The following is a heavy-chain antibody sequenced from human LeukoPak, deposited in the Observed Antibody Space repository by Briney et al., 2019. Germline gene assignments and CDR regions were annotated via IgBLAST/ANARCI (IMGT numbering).Heavy chain of an antibody. CDR2: VGHSGSA. CDR3: VTRGDYSDTSGNSYDALDI. CDR1: GGSFSAFF. Sequence: PSETLSLTCAVSGGSFSAFFWRWIRQPPGKGLEWIGDVGHSGSADYNPSLKSRVTVSADPSKTQFSLKLTSVTAADTAVYYCVTRGDYSDTSGNSYDALDIWGQGTMVTVSS. D-gene: IGHD3-22*01. V-gene: IGHV4-34*01. J-gene: IGHJ3*02.